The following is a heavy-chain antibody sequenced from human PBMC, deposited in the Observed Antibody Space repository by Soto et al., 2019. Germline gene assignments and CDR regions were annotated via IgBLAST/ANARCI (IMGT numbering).Heavy chain of an antibody. CDR1: GFTFSSYG. CDR3: ARDWGSSALYYYYYGMDV. V-gene: IGHV3-33*01. D-gene: IGHD6-6*01. CDR2: IWYDGSNK. J-gene: IGHJ6*02. Sequence: VQLVESGGGVVQPGRSLRLSCAASGFTFSSYGMHWVRQAPGKGLEWVAVIWYDGSNKYYADSVKGRFTISRDNSKNTLYLQMNSLRAEDTAVYYCARDWGSSALYYYYYGMDVWGQGTTVTVSS.